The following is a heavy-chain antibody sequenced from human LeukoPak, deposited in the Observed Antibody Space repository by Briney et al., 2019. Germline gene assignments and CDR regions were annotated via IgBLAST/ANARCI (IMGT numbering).Heavy chain of an antibody. CDR3: ARDREGSDI. D-gene: IGHD1-26*01. J-gene: IGHJ3*02. CDR2: IYSGGST. V-gene: IGHV3-53*01. Sequence: GGSLRLSCAASGVTVSSNYMSWVREATGKGLEWVSVIYSGGSTYYADSVKGRFTIFRDNSKSTQYLQMNSLRAEDTAVYYCARDREGSDIWGQGIMVTVSS. CDR1: GVTVSSNY.